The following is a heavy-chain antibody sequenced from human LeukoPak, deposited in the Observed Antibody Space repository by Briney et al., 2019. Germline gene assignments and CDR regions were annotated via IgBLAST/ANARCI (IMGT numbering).Heavy chain of an antibody. Sequence: DSVKGRFTISRDNSKNTLYLQINSLRAEDTAVYYCAKAQSTVTSFDYWGQGTLVTVSS. V-gene: IGHV3-23*01. D-gene: IGHD4-17*01. CDR3: AKAQSTVTSFDY. J-gene: IGHJ4*02.